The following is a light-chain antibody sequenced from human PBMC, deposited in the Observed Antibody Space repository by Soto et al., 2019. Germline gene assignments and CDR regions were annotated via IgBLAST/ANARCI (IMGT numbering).Light chain of an antibody. CDR3: QQYNNWPLTT. CDR1: QSVSRN. V-gene: IGKV3-15*01. CDR2: GAS. J-gene: IGKJ5*01. Sequence: MVMTQSASTPSMSPGERATLSCRASQSVSRNLAWYQQKRGQAPRLLIYGASTRATGIPARFSGSGSGTEFTLTISSLQSEDFAVYYCQQYNNWPLTTFGQGTRLEIK.